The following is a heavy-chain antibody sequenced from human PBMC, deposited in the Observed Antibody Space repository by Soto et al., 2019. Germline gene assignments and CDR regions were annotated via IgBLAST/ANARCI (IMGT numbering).Heavy chain of an antibody. J-gene: IGHJ6*03. V-gene: IGHV3-66*01. D-gene: IGHD3-3*01. CDR3: ARSRGFWSGYYDYYYMDV. CDR1: GFTDSSNY. Sequence: EVQLVESGGGLVQPGGSLRLSCAASGFTDSSNYMSWVRQAPGKGLEWVSVIYSGGSTYYADSVKGRFTISRDNSKNTLYLQMNSLRAEDTAVYYCARSRGFWSGYYDYYYMDVWGKGTTVTVSS. CDR2: IYSGGST.